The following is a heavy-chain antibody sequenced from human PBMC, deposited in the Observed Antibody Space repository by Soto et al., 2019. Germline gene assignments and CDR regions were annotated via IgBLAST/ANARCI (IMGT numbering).Heavy chain of an antibody. CDR1: GFTFSHYA. Sequence: QVHLVESGGGVVQPGRSLRVSCAASGFTFSHYAMHWVRQAPGKGLEWVAVVSYDGTKQFYADSVKGRFTISRDSSKSTLYLQMNNLSDEDTAVYYCARDRVYYYDSSGYYNFDFWGQGTLVTVSS. J-gene: IGHJ4*02. CDR3: ARDRVYYYDSSGYYNFDF. V-gene: IGHV3-30-3*01. D-gene: IGHD3-22*01. CDR2: VSYDGTKQ.